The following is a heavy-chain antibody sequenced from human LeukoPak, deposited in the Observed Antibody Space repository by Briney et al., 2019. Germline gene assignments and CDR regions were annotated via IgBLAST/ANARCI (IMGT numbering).Heavy chain of an antibody. CDR2: ISSSGSTI. CDR3: ARDWEQLATGLDY. V-gene: IGHV3-48*03. J-gene: IGHJ4*02. D-gene: IGHD6-6*01. Sequence: PGGSLRLSCAASGFTFSSYEMNSVRQAPGKGLEWVSYISSSGSTIYYADCVKGRFTISRDNAKNSLYLQMNSLRAEDTAVYYCARDWEQLATGLDYWGQGTLVTVSS. CDR1: GFTFSSYE.